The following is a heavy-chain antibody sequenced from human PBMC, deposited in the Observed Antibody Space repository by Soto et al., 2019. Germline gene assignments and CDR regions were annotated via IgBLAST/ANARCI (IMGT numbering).Heavy chain of an antibody. V-gene: IGHV5-51*01. J-gene: IGHJ6*02. CDR2: IYPGDSDT. Sequence: GESLKISCKGSGYSFTTYWIGWVRQMPGKGLEWMGIIYPGDSDTKYSPSFQGQVTISADRSTSTAFLQWRSLKASDTAMYYCARSGSGIYERSKYYFYGLEVRGQGTTVTVSS. CDR1: GYSFTTYW. CDR3: ARSGSGIYERSKYYFYGLEV. D-gene: IGHD3-10*01.